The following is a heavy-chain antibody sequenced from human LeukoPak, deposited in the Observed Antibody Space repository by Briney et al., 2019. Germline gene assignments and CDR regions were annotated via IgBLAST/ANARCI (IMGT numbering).Heavy chain of an antibody. CDR3: AREGTAGKSLNWFDP. J-gene: IGHJ5*02. V-gene: IGHV4-59*01. CDR2: ISYSGST. D-gene: IGHD1-1*01. Sequence: SGALSLTFTVSGGSISSYYVSWVRHPPGKGLEWMCYISYSGSTNFNPSLKRRVTISVATYQNQFSLKLSSVTAADTAVYYCAREGTAGKSLNWFDPWGQGTLVPVS. CDR1: GGSISSYY.